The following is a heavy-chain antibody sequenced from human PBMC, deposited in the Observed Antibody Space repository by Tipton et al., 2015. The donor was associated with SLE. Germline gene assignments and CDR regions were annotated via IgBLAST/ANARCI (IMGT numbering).Heavy chain of an antibody. CDR1: GYTFTSYY. D-gene: IGHD3-22*01. Sequence: QLVQSGPEVKKPGASVKVSCKASGYTFTSYYMHWVRQAPGQGLEWMGIINPSGGSTSYAQKFQGRVTMTRDTSTSTVYMELSSLRSEDTAVYYCARAPDYYDSSGSVWFDPRGQGTLVTVSS. V-gene: IGHV1-46*03. J-gene: IGHJ5*02. CDR2: INPSGGST. CDR3: ARAPDYYDSSGSVWFDP.